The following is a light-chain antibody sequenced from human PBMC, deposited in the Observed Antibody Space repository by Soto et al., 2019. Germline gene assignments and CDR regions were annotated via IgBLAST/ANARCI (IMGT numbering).Light chain of an antibody. V-gene: IGLV2-23*02. J-gene: IGLJ1*01. CDR3: CSYVGSTWGYV. CDR2: EVS. Sequence: QSALTQPASVSGSPGQSITISCTGTSSDVGSYILVSWYQQHPGKAPKLMIYEVSKRPSGVSNRFSGSKSGNTASLTISGLQAEDEADYYCCSYVGSTWGYVFGTGTKLTVL. CDR1: SSDVGSYIL.